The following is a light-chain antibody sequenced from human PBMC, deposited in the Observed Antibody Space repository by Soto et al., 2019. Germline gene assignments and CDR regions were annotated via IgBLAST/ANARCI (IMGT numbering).Light chain of an antibody. V-gene: IGKV1-39*01. Sequence: DIQMTQSPSPLSASVGDRLTITCRASQNISYYLNWFQQRPGKAPQLLIFGAFNLHIGVPSRFSGSGSGTDFALTISSLQPEDFATYHCQQSYTPPWTFGQGTKV. J-gene: IGKJ1*01. CDR1: QNISYY. CDR2: GAF. CDR3: QQSYTPPWT.